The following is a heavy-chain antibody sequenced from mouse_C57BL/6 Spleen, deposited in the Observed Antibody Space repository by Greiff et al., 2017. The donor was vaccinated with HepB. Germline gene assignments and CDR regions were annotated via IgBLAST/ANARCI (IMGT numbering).Heavy chain of an antibody. CDR2: INPSNGGT. D-gene: IGHD2-4*01. CDR3: ASPIYYDYQYYFDY. J-gene: IGHJ2*01. CDR1: GYTFTSYW. V-gene: IGHV1-53*01. Sequence: VQLQQSGTELVKPGASVKLSCKASGYTFTSYWMHWVKQRPGQGLEWIGNINPSNGGTNYNEKLKSKATLTVDKSSSTAYMQLSSLTSEDSAVYYCASPIYYDYQYYFDYWGQGTTLTVSS.